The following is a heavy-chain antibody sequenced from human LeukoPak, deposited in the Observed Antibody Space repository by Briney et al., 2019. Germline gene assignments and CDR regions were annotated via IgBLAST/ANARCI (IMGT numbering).Heavy chain of an antibody. V-gene: IGHV4-39*07. D-gene: IGHD2-15*01. CDR2: FSYSGST. CDR1: GDSISSSSYY. CDR3: ARDRTVVVVVAATQAHWFDP. J-gene: IGHJ5*02. Sequence: PSETLSLTCTVSGDSISSSSYYWGWIRQPPGKGLEWIGSFSYSGSTYYNPSLKSRVTISVDTSKSQFSLKLSSVTAADTAVYYCARDRTVVVVVAATQAHWFDPWGQGTLVTVSS.